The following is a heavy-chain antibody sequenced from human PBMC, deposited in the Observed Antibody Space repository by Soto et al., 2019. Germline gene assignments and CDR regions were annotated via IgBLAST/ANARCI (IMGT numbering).Heavy chain of an antibody. V-gene: IGHV3-21*01. CDR2: ISSSSSYI. J-gene: IGHJ6*03. CDR1: GFTFSSYS. Sequence: GGSLRLSCAASGFTFSSYSMNWVRQAPGKGLEWVSSISSSSSYIYYADSVKGRFTISRDNAKNSLYLQMNSLRAEDTAVYYCARVGGPEENYDFWSGYYAPTYYYMDVWGKGTTVTVSS. D-gene: IGHD3-3*01. CDR3: ARVGGPEENYDFWSGYYAPTYYYMDV.